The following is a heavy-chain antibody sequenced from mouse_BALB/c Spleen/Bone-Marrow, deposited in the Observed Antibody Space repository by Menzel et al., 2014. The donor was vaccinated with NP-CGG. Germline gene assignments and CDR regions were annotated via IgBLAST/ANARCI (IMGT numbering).Heavy chain of an antibody. V-gene: IGHV7-3*02. J-gene: IGHJ4*01. CDR3: ARFPMDY. CDR2: IRNKAYGYTT. Sequence: EVMLVEPGGGLVQPGGSLRLSCTTSGFTFTDYYMSWVRQPPGKALEWLAFIRNKAYGYTTEYSASVRGRFTISRDNSQSILYLQMNPLRAEDSATYYCARFPMDYWGQGTSVTVSS. CDR1: GFTFTDYY.